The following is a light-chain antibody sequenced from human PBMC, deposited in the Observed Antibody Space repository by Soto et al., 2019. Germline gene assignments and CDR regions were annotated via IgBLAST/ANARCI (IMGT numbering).Light chain of an antibody. CDR3: QQRSTWPLFS. J-gene: IGKJ4*01. V-gene: IGKV3-11*01. CDR1: QTVSRY. Sequence: VLTQSPTTLFVSPGERATLSCRSSQTVSRYLAWYQQRPGQAPRLLIYYASNRATGIPARFSGSGSGTDYTLTISSLEPEDVAVYYCQQRSTWPLFSFGGGTKVEI. CDR2: YAS.